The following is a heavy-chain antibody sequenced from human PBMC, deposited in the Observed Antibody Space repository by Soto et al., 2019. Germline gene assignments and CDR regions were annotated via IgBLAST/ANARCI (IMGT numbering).Heavy chain of an antibody. CDR2: ISGGGGST. D-gene: IGHD2-15*01. CDR3: AKQAVVVAATPWFDP. CDR1: GFTFSTCA. J-gene: IGHJ5*02. V-gene: IGHV3-23*01. Sequence: VQLLESGGGLVQPGGSLRLSCAASGFTFSTCAMNWVRQAPGKGLEWVSSISGGGGSTYYGDSVKGRFTISRDNSKNTLYLQINSLRADDTAVYYCAKQAVVVAATPWFDPWGQGTLFTVSS.